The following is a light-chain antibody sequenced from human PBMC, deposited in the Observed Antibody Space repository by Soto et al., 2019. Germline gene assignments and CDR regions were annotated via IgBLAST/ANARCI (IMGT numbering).Light chain of an antibody. Sequence: SYELTQPSSVSVSPGQTARITCSGDILAKKYARWIQQKPGQAPVLVIYKESERPSGIPERFSGSSSETTVTLTIRGAQVEDEADYYCYSADDTNLVFGGGTKLTVL. CDR3: YSADDTNLV. V-gene: IGLV3-27*01. J-gene: IGLJ2*01. CDR2: KES. CDR1: ILAKKY.